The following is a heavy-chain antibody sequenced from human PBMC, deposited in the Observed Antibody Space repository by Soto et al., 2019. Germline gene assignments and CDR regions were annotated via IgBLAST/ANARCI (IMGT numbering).Heavy chain of an antibody. Sequence: VASVKVSCKASGYTFTSYDINWVRQATGQGXEWMGWMNPNSGNTGYAQKFQGRVTMTRNTSISTAYMELSSLRSEDTAVYYCARGNGYNWNRRQYYYYYGMDVWGQGTTVTVSS. D-gene: IGHD1-20*01. V-gene: IGHV1-8*01. CDR2: MNPNSGNT. J-gene: IGHJ6*02. CDR1: GYTFTSYD. CDR3: ARGNGYNWNRRQYYYYYGMDV.